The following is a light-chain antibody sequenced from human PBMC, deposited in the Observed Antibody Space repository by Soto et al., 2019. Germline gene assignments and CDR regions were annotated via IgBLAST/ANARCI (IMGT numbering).Light chain of an antibody. Sequence: EIVLTQSPGTLSLSPGERATLSCRASQRVSSNYLAWYQQRPGQAPRLLMYGASSRATGIPDRFSGSGSGTDFTLTISRLEPEDFAVYYCQQYETSPRAFGQGTKVEIK. CDR3: QQYETSPRA. CDR2: GAS. CDR1: QRVSSNY. J-gene: IGKJ1*01. V-gene: IGKV3-20*01.